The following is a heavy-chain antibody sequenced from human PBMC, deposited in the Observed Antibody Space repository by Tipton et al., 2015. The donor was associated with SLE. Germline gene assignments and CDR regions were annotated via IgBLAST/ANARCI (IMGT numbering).Heavy chain of an antibody. D-gene: IGHD6-13*01. J-gene: IGHJ4*02. CDR2: IYYSGST. V-gene: IGHV4-59*01. Sequence: TLSLTCTVSGGSISSYYWSWIRQPPGEGLEWIGYIYYSGSTNYNPSLKSRVTISVDTSKNQFSLKLSSVTAADTAVYYCARDGDAAAGFDYWGQGTLVTVSS. CDR3: ARDGDAAAGFDY. CDR1: GGSISSYY.